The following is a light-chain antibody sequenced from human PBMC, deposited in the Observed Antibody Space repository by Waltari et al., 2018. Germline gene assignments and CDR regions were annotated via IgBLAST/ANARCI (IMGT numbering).Light chain of an antibody. Sequence: EIVLTQSPGTLSLSLGERATVSCRASQSVSRALAWYQQKPGQAPRLLIYGASTRAPGIPDRFSGSGSGTDFSLTISRLEPDDFAVYYCQHYLRLPVTFGQGTKVEIK. CDR3: QHYLRLPVT. CDR2: GAS. V-gene: IGKV3-20*01. CDR1: QSVSRA. J-gene: IGKJ1*01.